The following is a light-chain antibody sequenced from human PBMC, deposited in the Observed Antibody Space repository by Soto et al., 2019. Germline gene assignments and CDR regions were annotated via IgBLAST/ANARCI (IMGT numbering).Light chain of an antibody. J-gene: IGLJ2*01. V-gene: IGLV2-14*03. CDR2: DVS. Sequence: QSALTQPASVSESPGRSITISCTGTSSDVGAYNYVSWYQQHPGRAPKLIIYDVSNRPSGVSNRFSGSKSGNTASLTISGLQAEDEADYFCISYTSSTTLVFGGGTKLTVL. CDR1: SSDVGAYNY. CDR3: ISYTSSTTLV.